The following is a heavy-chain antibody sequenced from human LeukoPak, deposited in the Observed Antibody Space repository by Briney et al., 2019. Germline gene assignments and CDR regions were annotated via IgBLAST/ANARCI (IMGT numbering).Heavy chain of an antibody. CDR3: ARGYDFWSGYLGMDV. J-gene: IGHJ6*04. V-gene: IGHV1-8*01. Sequence: ASVKVSCKASGYTFTSYDINWVRQATGQGLEWMGWMNPNSGNTGYAQKFQDRVTMTRNTSISTAYMELSSLRSEDTAVYYCARGYDFWSGYLGMDVWGKGTTVTVSS. D-gene: IGHD3-3*01. CDR2: MNPNSGNT. CDR1: GYTFTSYD.